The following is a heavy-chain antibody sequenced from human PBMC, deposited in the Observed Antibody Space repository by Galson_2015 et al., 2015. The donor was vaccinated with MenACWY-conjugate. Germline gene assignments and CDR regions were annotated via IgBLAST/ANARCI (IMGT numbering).Heavy chain of an antibody. CDR3: SGWFTFDF. CDR2: IRYDGSNK. J-gene: IGHJ4*02. D-gene: IGHD6-19*01. V-gene: IGHV3-30*02. Sequence: SLRLSCAASGFSFSDCDIHWVRQAPGKGLEWLSFIRYDGSNKYYAYSVKGRFTISRDNSKNTVYLHMNSLRPEDTAMYYCSGWFTFDFWGQGTLVTVSS. CDR1: GFSFSDCD.